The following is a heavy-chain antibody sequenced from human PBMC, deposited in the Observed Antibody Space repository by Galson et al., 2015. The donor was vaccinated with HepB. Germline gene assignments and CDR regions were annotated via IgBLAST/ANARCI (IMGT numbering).Heavy chain of an antibody. CDR2: ISGSGGST. CDR1: GFTFSSYA. CDR3: AKELSKSRGVYAMADWFDP. J-gene: IGHJ5*02. V-gene: IGHV3-23*01. D-gene: IGHD2-8*01. Sequence: SLRLSCAASGFTFSSYAMSWVRQAPGKGLEWVSAISGSGGSTYYADSVKGRFTISRDNSKNTLYLQMNSLRAEDTAVYYCAKELSKSRGVYAMADWFDPWGQGTLVTVSS.